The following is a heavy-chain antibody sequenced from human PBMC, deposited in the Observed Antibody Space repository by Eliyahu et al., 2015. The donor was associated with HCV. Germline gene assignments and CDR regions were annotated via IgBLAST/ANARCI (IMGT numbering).Heavy chain of an antibody. CDR3: VRGRASSGWGWYDAFEI. Sequence: EVQLVESGGGLVQPGGSLKVSCAASGFTFSSYSMNWVRQASGKGLEWVSYISGSSSTIYYADSVRGRFTISRDNAKKSLDLQMNSLRDDDTAVYYCVRGRASSGWGWYDAFEIWGQGTMVSVSS. CDR2: ISGSSSTI. J-gene: IGHJ3*02. CDR1: GFTFSSYS. D-gene: IGHD6-25*01. V-gene: IGHV3-48*02.